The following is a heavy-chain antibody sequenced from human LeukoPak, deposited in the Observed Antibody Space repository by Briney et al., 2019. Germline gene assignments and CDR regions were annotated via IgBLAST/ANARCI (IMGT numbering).Heavy chain of an antibody. CDR3: ARDRFDWLPSLIDY. Sequence: PGGSLRLSCAASGFTFSSQSMNWVRQAPGKGLEWVSYISSSSNTIYYVDSVKGRFTISRDNAKNSLYLQMSSLRAEDTAVYYCARDRFDWLPSLIDYWGQGTLVTVSS. V-gene: IGHV3-48*01. J-gene: IGHJ4*02. D-gene: IGHD3-9*01. CDR2: ISSSSNTI. CDR1: GFTFSSQS.